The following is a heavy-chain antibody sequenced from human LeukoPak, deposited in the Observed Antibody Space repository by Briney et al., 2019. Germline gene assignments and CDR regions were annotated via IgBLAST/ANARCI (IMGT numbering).Heavy chain of an antibody. D-gene: IGHD1/OR15-1a*01. CDR2: ISGSGGST. Sequence: GGSLRLSCAASGFTFSSYAMSWVRQAPGKGLEWVSAISGSGGSTYYADSAKGRFTISRDNSKNTLYLQMNSLRAEDTAVYYCAKAPWQQHPAPIFDYWGQGTLVTVSS. V-gene: IGHV3-23*01. J-gene: IGHJ4*02. CDR1: GFTFSSYA. CDR3: AKAPWQQHPAPIFDY.